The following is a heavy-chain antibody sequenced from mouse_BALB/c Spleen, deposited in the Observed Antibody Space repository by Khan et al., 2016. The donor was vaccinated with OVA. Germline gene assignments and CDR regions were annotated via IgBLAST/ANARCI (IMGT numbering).Heavy chain of an antibody. V-gene: IGHV9-3*02. CDR2: INTNTGEP. J-gene: IGHJ2*02. D-gene: IGHD1-1*01. CDR1: GYTFTNYG. CDR3: AKEITSLFAY. Sequence: QIQLVQSGPELKKPGETVKISCKASGYTFTNYGMNWVKQAPGKGFKWMGWINTNTGEPTYAEEFKGRFVFSLETSANTAYLQINNLKNEDTATXCCAKEITSLFAYWGQGTSLTVSS.